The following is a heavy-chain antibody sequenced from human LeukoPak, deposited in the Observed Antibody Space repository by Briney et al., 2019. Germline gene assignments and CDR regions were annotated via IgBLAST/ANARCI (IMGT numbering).Heavy chain of an antibody. CDR1: GGSISSYY. Sequence: SETLSLTCTVSGGSISSYYWSWIRQPPGKGLEWIGYIYYSGSTNYNPSLKSRVTISVDTSKNQFSLKLSSVTAADTAVYYCARDEGTMVRGVIIPGAFDIWGQGTMVTVSS. V-gene: IGHV4-59*01. D-gene: IGHD3-10*01. CDR2: IYYSGST. CDR3: ARDEGTMVRGVIIPGAFDI. J-gene: IGHJ3*02.